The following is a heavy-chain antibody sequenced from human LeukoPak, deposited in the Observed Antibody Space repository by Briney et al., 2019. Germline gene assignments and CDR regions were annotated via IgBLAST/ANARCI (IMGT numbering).Heavy chain of an antibody. J-gene: IGHJ4*02. D-gene: IGHD6-13*01. CDR1: GFTFSSYG. V-gene: IGHV3-30*02. Sequence: PGGSLRLSCAASGFTFSSYGMHWVRQAPGKGLEWVAFIRYDGSNKYYADSVKGRFTISRDNSKNTLYLQMNSLRAEDTAVYYCAKDGGGLYIAAAGTDYWGQGTLVTVSS. CDR2: IRYDGSNK. CDR3: AKDGGGLYIAAAGTDY.